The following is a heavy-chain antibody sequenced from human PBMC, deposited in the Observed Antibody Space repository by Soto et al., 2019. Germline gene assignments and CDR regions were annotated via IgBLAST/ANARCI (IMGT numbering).Heavy chain of an antibody. V-gene: IGHV2-5*02. J-gene: IGHJ4*02. CDR2: IYWDDDK. CDR1: GFSLSTSGVG. Sequence: QITLKESGPTLVKPTQTLTLTCTFSGFSLSTSGVGVGWIRQPPGKALERLALIYWDDDKRYSPSLKSMLTIIKDASKIPVVLTVTNMDPVDRDTYYCAHNSDYIWGSYRLVIFDYWGQETLVTVSS. CDR3: AHNSDYIWGSYRLVIFDY. D-gene: IGHD3-16*02.